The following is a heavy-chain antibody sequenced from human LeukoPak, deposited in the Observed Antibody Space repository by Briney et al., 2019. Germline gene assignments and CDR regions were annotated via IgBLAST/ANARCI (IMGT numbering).Heavy chain of an antibody. CDR2: INPNSGGT. CDR3: ARVQTAARRDWFDP. Sequence: ASVKVSCKASGYTFTDYYIHWVRRAPGQGLEWMGWINPNSGGTIYAQKFQGRVTLTRDTSISTAYMELSRLTSDDTAVYYCARVQTAARRDWFDPWGQGTLVTVSS. V-gene: IGHV1-2*02. D-gene: IGHD6-6*01. J-gene: IGHJ5*02. CDR1: GYTFTDYY.